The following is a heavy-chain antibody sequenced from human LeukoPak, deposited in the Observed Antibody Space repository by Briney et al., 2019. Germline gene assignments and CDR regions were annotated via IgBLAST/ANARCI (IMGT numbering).Heavy chain of an antibody. CDR1: GFTFRNYW. D-gene: IGHD6-13*01. Sequence: GGSLRLSCAASGFTFRNYWMSWVRQVPGKGPEWVVNINEGGNEKNYVDSVKGRFTASRDNAQNSLYLQMNSLRVEDTAVYYCARHPNSNWDYWGQGTLVTVSS. J-gene: IGHJ4*02. V-gene: IGHV3-7*03. CDR3: ARHPNSNWDY. CDR2: INEGGNEK.